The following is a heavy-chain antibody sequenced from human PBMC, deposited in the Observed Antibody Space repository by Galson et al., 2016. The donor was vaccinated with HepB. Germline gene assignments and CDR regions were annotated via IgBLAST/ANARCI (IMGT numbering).Heavy chain of an antibody. Sequence: QSGAEVKKPGESLRISCKASGYPFTEKWINWVRHMPGKGLEWLGRIDPSDSYTDYNPSLGGHVTLSVDKSTGTAFLQWRSLKTSDLGVFYCGRWDDPGMDVWGQGTTVSVSS. J-gene: IGHJ6*02. CDR3: GRWDDPGMDV. CDR2: IDPSDSYT. CDR1: GYPFTEKW. D-gene: IGHD1-1*01. V-gene: IGHV5-10-1*01.